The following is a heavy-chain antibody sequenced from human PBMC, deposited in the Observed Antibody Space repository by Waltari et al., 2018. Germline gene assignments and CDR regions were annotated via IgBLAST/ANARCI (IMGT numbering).Heavy chain of an antibody. D-gene: IGHD4-17*01. Sequence: QVQLQQWGAGLWKPSETLSLTCAVYGGSLSGYYGSWIRQPPGKGLEWIGEINHIGSPNYNPSLKSRFTISVDTSKNQFSLKLSSVTAADTAMYYCARSRLRAWFDPWGQGSLVTVSS. V-gene: IGHV4-34*01. CDR3: ARSRLRAWFDP. CDR2: INHIGSP. J-gene: IGHJ5*02. CDR1: GGSLSGYY.